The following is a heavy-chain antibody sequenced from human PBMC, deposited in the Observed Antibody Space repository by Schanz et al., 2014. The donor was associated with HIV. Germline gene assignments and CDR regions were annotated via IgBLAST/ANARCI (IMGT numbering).Heavy chain of an antibody. D-gene: IGHD4-17*01. CDR2: ISGYNGNT. V-gene: IGHV1-18*01. J-gene: IGHJ4*02. Sequence: QVQLVQSGAEVKKPGASVKVSCKASGYSFNDYGVSWMRQAPGQGLEWMGWISGYNGNTDYAQKFQGRVTMTRATPTSTAYMELSSLRSEDTAVYYCARGRETVTTYFDFWGQGTLVTVSS. CDR1: GYSFNDYG. CDR3: ARGRETVTTYFDF.